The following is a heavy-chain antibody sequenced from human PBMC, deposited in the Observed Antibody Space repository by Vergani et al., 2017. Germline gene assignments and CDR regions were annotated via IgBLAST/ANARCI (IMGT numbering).Heavy chain of an antibody. J-gene: IGHJ6*03. CDR1: GYSFTSYW. CDR2: IYPGDSDT. CDR3: ARRVGYGDYSDYYYYMDV. V-gene: IGHV5-51*01. Sequence: EVQLVQSGAEVKKPGESLKISCKGSGYSFTSYWIGWVRQMPGKGLEWMGIIYPGDSDTRYSPSFPGQVTISADKSISTAYLQWSSLKASDTAMYYCARRVGYGDYSDYYYYMDVWGKGTTVTVSS. D-gene: IGHD4-17*01.